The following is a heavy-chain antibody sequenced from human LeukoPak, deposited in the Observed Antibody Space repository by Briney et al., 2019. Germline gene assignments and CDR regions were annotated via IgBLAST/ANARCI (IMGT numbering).Heavy chain of an antibody. V-gene: IGHV1-69*01. Sequence: SVKVSCKASGGTFSSYAISWVRQAPGQGLEWMGGIIPIFGTANYAQKFQGRVTITADESTSTAYMELSSLRSEDTAVYYCARGYCSGGSCYSDYFDYWGQGTLVTVSS. CDR3: ARGYCSGGSCYSDYFDY. D-gene: IGHD2-15*01. CDR2: IIPIFGTA. CDR1: GGTFSSYA. J-gene: IGHJ4*02.